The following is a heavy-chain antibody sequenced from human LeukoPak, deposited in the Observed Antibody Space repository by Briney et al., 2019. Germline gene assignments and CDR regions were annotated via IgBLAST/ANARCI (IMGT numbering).Heavy chain of an antibody. CDR1: GYTFTGYY. CDR2: INPNSGGT. J-gene: IGHJ4*02. D-gene: IGHD2-2*01. CDR3: ARLVVVPAAFFDY. Sequence: ASVKVSCKASGYTFTGYYMHWVRQARGQGLEWMGWINPNSGGTNYAQKFQGRVTMTRDTSISTAYMELSRLRSDDTAVYYCARLVVVPAAFFDYWGQGTLVTVSS. V-gene: IGHV1-2*02.